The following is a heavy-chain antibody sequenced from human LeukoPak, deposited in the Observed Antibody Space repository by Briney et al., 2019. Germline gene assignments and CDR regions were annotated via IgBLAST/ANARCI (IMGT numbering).Heavy chain of an antibody. CDR3: ASPLGYCSGGSCYDY. CDR2: IYYSGST. D-gene: IGHD2-15*01. J-gene: IGHJ4*02. V-gene: IGHV4-39*01. CDR1: GGSISSSSYY. Sequence: NPSETLSLTCTVSGGSISSSSYYWGWIRQPPGKGLVWIGSIYYSGSTYYNPSLKSRVTISVDTSKNQFSLKLSSVTAADTAVYYCASPLGYCSGGSCYDYWGQGTLVTVSS.